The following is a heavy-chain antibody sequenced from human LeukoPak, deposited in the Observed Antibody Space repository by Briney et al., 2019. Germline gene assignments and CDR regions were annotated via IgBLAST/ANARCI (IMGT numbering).Heavy chain of an antibody. CDR1: GFTFSSYG. Sequence: PGGSLRLSCAASGFTFSSYGLHWVRQAPGKGLEWVAVISEDGRNKYYPDSVKGRFTTSRDNSKNTLYLQMNSLRAEDTAVYYCAKDLGQWLVRGYLDYWGQGTLVTVSS. D-gene: IGHD6-19*01. CDR2: ISEDGRNK. J-gene: IGHJ4*02. CDR3: AKDLGQWLVRGYLDY. V-gene: IGHV3-30*04.